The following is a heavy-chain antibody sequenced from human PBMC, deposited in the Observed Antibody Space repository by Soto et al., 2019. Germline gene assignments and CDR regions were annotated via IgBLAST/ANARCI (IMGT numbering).Heavy chain of an antibody. D-gene: IGHD6-19*01. J-gene: IGHJ4*02. CDR3: ARVLAVAGRAINFDY. Sequence: PSETLSLTCAVSGGSISSSNWWSWVRQPPGKGLEWIGEIYHSGSTNYNPSLKSRVTISVDKSKNQFSLKLSSVTAADTAVYYCARVLAVAGRAINFDYWGQGTLVTVSS. V-gene: IGHV4-4*02. CDR2: IYHSGST. CDR1: GGSISSSNW.